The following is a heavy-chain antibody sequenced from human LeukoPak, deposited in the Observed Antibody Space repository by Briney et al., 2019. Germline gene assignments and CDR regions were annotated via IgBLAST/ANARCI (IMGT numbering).Heavy chain of an antibody. V-gene: IGHV3-21*01. D-gene: IGHD5-12*01. CDR3: ASTRGYSGYGDYRISYFDN. CDR2: ISSTSAYI. CDR1: GFTFSSSS. J-gene: IGHJ4*02. Sequence: KTGGSLRLSCAASGFTFSSSSMNWVRQAPGKGLEWVSSISSTSAYIYYADSLKGRFTISRDNAKNSLYLQMNSLRAEDTAVYYCASTRGYSGYGDYRISYFDNWGQGTLVTVSS.